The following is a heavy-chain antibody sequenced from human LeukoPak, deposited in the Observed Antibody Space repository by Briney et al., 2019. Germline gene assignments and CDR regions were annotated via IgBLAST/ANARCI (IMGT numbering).Heavy chain of an antibody. CDR1: GFTFSSYR. J-gene: IGHJ4*02. V-gene: IGHV3-74*01. D-gene: IGHD3-16*01. CDR2: INSDASRT. Sequence: GGSLRLSCAASGFTFSSYRMHWVRQVPGRGPVWVSGINSDASRTSYADSVRGRFTISRDNSKNTLFLQMNSLRGEDTAIYYCASLLNRDEQPDHWGQGTLVTVSS. CDR3: ASLLNRDEQPDH.